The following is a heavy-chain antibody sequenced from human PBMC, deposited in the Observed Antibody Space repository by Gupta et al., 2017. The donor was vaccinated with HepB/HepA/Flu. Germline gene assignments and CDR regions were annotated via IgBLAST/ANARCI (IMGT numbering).Heavy chain of an antibody. CDR3: ARASAHYYSGSYYDKAIVGYGMDV. D-gene: IGHD1-26*01. CDR2: INHSGST. V-gene: IGHV4-34*01. Sequence: QVQLQPLGAGLLKPAATLSRSCAVSGGSFSGYYWRWIRQPPGKGLEWIGEINHSGSTNYNPSLKSRVTISVDTSKNQFSLKLSSVTAADTAVYYCARASAHYYSGSYYDKAIVGYGMDVWGQGTTVTVSS. CDR1: GGSFSGYY. J-gene: IGHJ6*02.